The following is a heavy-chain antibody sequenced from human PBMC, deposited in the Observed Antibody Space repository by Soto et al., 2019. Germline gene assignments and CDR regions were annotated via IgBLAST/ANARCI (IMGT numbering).Heavy chain of an antibody. CDR1: GFTFGSSW. V-gene: IGHV3-74*03. D-gene: IGHD3-10*01. J-gene: IGHJ3*02. Sequence: GGSLRLSCAASGFTFGSSWMHWVRQAPGKGLVWVSRINSDGSSTKYADSVKGRFTISRDNAKNTLHLQMDSLRAEDTGLYYCERTFITYDDSGSYFHDAFDIWGQGTMVTVSS. CDR3: ERTFITYDDSGSYFHDAFDI. CDR2: INSDGSST.